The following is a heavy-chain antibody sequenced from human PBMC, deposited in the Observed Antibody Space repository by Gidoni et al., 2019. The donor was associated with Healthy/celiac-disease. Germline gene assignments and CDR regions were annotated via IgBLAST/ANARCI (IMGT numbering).Heavy chain of an antibody. Sequence: QVTLRESGPALVKPTQTLTLTCTFSGFSLSTSGMCVSWIRQPPGKALEWLARIDWDDDKYYSTSLKTRLIISKDTSKNQLVLTMTNMDPVDTATYYCARISPSSYDFWSGTTYDAFDIWGQGTMVTVSS. V-gene: IGHV2-70*15. CDR1: GFSLSTSGMC. CDR2: IDWDDDK. D-gene: IGHD3-3*01. CDR3: ARISPSSYDFWSGTTYDAFDI. J-gene: IGHJ3*02.